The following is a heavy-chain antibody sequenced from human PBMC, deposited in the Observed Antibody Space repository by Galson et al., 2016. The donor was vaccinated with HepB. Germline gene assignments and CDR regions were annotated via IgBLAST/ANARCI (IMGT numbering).Heavy chain of an antibody. CDR1: GFTFNNCA. J-gene: IGHJ3*01. CDR3: ARDLNDRSGYYFGAFGF. CDR2: IGYSGETT. Sequence: SLRLSCAASGFTFNNCAMNWVRQTPGKGLEWVSVIGYSGETTYYADSVKGRFIISRDNSKSTLYLQMNSLRGDDTAVYYCARDLNDRSGYYFGAFGFWGQGTLVTVSS. D-gene: IGHD3-22*01. V-gene: IGHV3-23*01.